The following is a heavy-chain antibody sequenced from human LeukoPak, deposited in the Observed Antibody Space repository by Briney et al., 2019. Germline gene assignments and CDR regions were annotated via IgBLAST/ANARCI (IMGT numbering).Heavy chain of an antibody. CDR1: GFTFRSYA. J-gene: IGHJ4*02. CDR2: TTGSGDKL. CDR3: TTAWGSLDY. D-gene: IGHD7-27*01. V-gene: IGHV3-23*01. Sequence: GGSLRLSCTASGFTFRSYALSWVRQAPGKGLEWVSATTGSGDKLFYADSVKGRFTISRDNSKNTLYLQMNSLKTEDTAVYYCTTAWGSLDYWGQGTLVTVSS.